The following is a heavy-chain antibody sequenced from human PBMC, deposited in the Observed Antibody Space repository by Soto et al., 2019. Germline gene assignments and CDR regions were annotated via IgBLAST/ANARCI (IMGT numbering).Heavy chain of an antibody. CDR2: INPNSGGT. V-gene: IGHV1-2*02. CDR3: ARLDSGSCYDVFDI. J-gene: IGHJ3*02. D-gene: IGHD1-26*01. CDR1: GYTFSDYY. Sequence: SCKASGYTFSDYYTHWVRQAPGQGLEWMGWINPNSGGTDYAQKFQGRVSMTRDTSITTAYMELRRLRYDDTAVYYCARLDSGSCYDVFDIWGQGTMVTVSS.